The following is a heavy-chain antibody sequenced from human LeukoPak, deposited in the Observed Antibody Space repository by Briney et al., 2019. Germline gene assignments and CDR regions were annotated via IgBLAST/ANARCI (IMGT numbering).Heavy chain of an antibody. CDR1: GFTFSSYD. V-gene: IGHV3-13*01. Sequence: PGGSLRLSCAAAGFTFSSYDMHWVRQATGKGLECVSAIGTAGDTYYPGSVKGRFTISRENAKNSLYLQMNSLRAGDTAVYYCARARVDISSSWFSPLDYWGQGTLVTVSS. CDR3: ARARVDISSSWFSPLDY. J-gene: IGHJ4*02. D-gene: IGHD6-13*01. CDR2: IGTAGDT.